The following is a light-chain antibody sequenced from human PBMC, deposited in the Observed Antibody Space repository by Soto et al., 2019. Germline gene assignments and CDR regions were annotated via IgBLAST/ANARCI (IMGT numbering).Light chain of an antibody. CDR3: QQYYNYPET. Sequence: DIQMTQSPSTLSAPVGDRVTITCRASQSITTWLAWYQQKPGKAPKLLIYDASSLESGVPSMFSGSGSGTEFTLTISSLQPDDFATYYCQQYYNYPETFGQGTKVEIK. V-gene: IGKV1-5*01. CDR1: QSITTW. CDR2: DAS. J-gene: IGKJ1*01.